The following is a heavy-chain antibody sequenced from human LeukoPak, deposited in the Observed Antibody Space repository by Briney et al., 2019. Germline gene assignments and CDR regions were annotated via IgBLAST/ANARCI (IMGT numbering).Heavy chain of an antibody. V-gene: IGHV3-33*01. Sequence: GGSLRLSCAASGFTFSSDGMHWVRQAPGKGLEWVAVIWYDGSNKYYADSVKGRFTISRDNSKNTLYLQMNSLRAEDTAVYYCAREGPVQLERPPLRMDVWGQGTTVTVSS. CDR2: IWYDGSNK. D-gene: IGHD1-1*01. CDR3: AREGPVQLERPPLRMDV. J-gene: IGHJ6*02. CDR1: GFTFSSDG.